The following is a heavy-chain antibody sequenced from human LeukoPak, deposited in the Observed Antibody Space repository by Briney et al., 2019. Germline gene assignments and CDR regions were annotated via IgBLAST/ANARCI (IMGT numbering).Heavy chain of an antibody. Sequence: ASVKVSCKASGDTFSSYAISWVRQATGQGLEWMGWMNPNSGNTGYAQKFQGRVTMTRNTSISTAYMELSSLRSEDTAVYYCALRLADFYYYGMDVWGQGTTVTVSS. V-gene: IGHV1-8*02. J-gene: IGHJ6*02. D-gene: IGHD3-3*01. CDR2: MNPNSGNT. CDR3: ALRLADFYYYGMDV. CDR1: GDTFSSYA.